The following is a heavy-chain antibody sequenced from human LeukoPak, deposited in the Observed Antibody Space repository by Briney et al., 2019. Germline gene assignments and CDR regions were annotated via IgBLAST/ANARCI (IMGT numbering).Heavy chain of an antibody. CDR1: GGSLNDDF. V-gene: IGHV4-59*01. Sequence: PSETLSPTCSVSGGSLNDDFWSWIRQPPGQELEWIGYIYYSGGTTYNPSLKSRVTISVDMSRSQFSLKLNSVTAADSAVYYCARDTAAAAGTNWFDPWGQGTLVTVSS. J-gene: IGHJ5*02. CDR3: ARDTAAAAGTNWFDP. D-gene: IGHD6-13*01. CDR2: IYYSGGT.